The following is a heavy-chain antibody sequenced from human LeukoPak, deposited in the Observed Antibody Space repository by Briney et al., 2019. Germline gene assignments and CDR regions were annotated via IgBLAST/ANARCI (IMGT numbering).Heavy chain of an antibody. Sequence: SETLSLTCAVSGGSTSSGGYSWSWIRQPPGKGLEWIGYIYHSGSTYYNPSLKSRVTISVDRSKNQFSLKLSSVTAADTAVYYCARDRGWAWFDPWGQGTLVTVSS. CDR2: IYHSGST. D-gene: IGHD3-10*01. CDR3: ARDRGWAWFDP. V-gene: IGHV4-30-2*01. J-gene: IGHJ5*02. CDR1: GGSTSSGGYS.